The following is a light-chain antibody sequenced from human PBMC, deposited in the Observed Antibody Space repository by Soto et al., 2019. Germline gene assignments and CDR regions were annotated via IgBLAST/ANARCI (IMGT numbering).Light chain of an antibody. V-gene: IGLV4-69*01. J-gene: IGLJ2*01. CDR2: LNSDGSH. CDR1: SGHSSYA. CDR3: QTWGTGIQV. Sequence: QPVLTQSPSASASLGASVKLTCTLSSGHSSYAIAWHQQQPEKGPRYLMTLNSDGSHIKGDGIPDRFSGSSSGAERYLTISSLQSEDEADYYCQTWGTGIQVFGGGTKLTVL.